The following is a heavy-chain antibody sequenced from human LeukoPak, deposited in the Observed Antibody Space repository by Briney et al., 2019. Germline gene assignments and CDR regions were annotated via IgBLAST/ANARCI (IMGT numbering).Heavy chain of an antibody. J-gene: IGHJ6*03. D-gene: IGHD2-15*01. V-gene: IGHV3-7*01. CDR2: IKQDGTEK. CDR1: GFTFTTYW. Sequence: GGSLRLSCAVSGFTFTTYWLGWVRQPPGKGLEWVANIKQDGTEKYYVDSVKGRFTISRDNAKNSLYLQMNSLRAEDTAVYYCARGYCSGGSCQYYYYYMDVWGKGTTVTVSS. CDR3: ARGYCSGGSCQYYYYYMDV.